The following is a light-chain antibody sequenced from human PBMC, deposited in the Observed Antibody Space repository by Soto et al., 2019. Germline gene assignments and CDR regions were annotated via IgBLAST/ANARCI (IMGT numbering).Light chain of an antibody. CDR1: Y. V-gene: IGKV3-20*01. J-gene: IGKJ5*01. CDR2: GAS. CDR3: QQHGSSPIT. Sequence: EIVLTQSPDTLSLSPGERATLSYSAYLGWYQQKPGQAPRLLIYGASTRATGIPARFSGSGSGTDFTLTIDRLEPEDFAMYYCQQHGSSPITFGQGTRLEIK.